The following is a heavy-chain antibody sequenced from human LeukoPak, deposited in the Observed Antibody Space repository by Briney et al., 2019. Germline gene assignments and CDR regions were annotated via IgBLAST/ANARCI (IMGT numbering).Heavy chain of an antibody. CDR2: ISWNSGMI. J-gene: IGHJ3*02. CDR3: AKDKMEAAGVNAFDI. Sequence: GGSLRLSCAAPGFIFDEYAMHWVRHAPGKGLEWVSGISWNSGMIGYADSVKGRITISRDNAKNSLYLQMKSLRPEDTALYYCAKDKMEAAGVNAFDIWGQGTMVTVSS. D-gene: IGHD2-15*01. CDR1: GFIFDEYA. V-gene: IGHV3-9*01.